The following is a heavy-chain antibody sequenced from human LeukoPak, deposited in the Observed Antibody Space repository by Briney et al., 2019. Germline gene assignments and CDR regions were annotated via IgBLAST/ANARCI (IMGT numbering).Heavy chain of an antibody. CDR2: ITVSGGDT. V-gene: IGHV3-23*01. J-gene: IGHJ4*02. CDR1: GFTFSSYA. CDR3: VRNYVNADMVFHN. D-gene: IGHD5-18*01. Sequence: PGGSLRLSCAASGFTFSSYAMSWVRQAPGKGLEWVSAITVSGGDTYYADSVKGRFTISRGNSKNTLYLQMNSLKVEDAAVYYCVRNYVNADMVFHNWGQGTQVTASS.